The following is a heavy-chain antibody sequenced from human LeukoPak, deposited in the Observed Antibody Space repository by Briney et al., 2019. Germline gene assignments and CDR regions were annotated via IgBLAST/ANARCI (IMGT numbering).Heavy chain of an antibody. D-gene: IGHD5-18*01. V-gene: IGHV3-48*01. CDR1: GFTFSSYS. CDR3: ARTRYSYVEYTENYFDY. CDR2: ICSSSRTI. Sequence: PGGSLRLPCGASGFTFSSYSMNWVPQAPGKGVEGVSYICSSSRTIFYTDSVKGRFTLSRRNAKNSLYLQMNSLRAGDTAVYYCARTRYSYVEYTENYFDYWGQGTLVTVSS. J-gene: IGHJ4*02.